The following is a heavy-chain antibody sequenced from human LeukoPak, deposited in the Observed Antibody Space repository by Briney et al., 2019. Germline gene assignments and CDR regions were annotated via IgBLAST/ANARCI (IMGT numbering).Heavy chain of an antibody. J-gene: IGHJ6*02. CDR2: ISSSSSYI. CDR1: GFTFSSYS. V-gene: IGHV3-21*01. D-gene: IGHD3-3*01. CDR3: ARVSSSDPRSGYSWSRTWYYYGMDV. Sequence: GGSLRLSCAASGFTFSSYSMNWVRQAPGKGLEWVSSISSSSSYIYYADSVKGRFTISRDNAKNSLYLQMNSLRAEDTAVYYCARVSSSDPRSGYSWSRTWYYYGMDVWGQGTTVTVSS.